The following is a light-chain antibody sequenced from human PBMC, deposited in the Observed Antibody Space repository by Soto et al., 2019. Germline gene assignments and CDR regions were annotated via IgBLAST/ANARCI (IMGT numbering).Light chain of an antibody. CDR2: DAS. V-gene: IGKV3-11*01. J-gene: IGKJ4*01. Sequence: EIVLTQSPATLSLSPGERATLSCRASQSVSSYLAWYQQKPGQAPRLLIYDASNRATGIPARFSGSGSGTDFTLPISSLEPKDFAIYYCQKRSNWPPVTFGGGTKVEIK. CDR1: QSVSSY. CDR3: QKRSNWPPVT.